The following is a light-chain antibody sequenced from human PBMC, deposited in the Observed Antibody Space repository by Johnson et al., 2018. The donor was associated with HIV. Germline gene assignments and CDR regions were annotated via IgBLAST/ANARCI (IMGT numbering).Light chain of an antibody. CDR1: SSNIGNNF. V-gene: IGLV1-51*01. CDR3: GPWDSSLRVGV. J-gene: IGLJ1*01. CDR2: DNN. Sequence: QSVLTQPPSVSAAPGQKVTISCSGSSSNIGNNFVSWYQQLPGRAPKLLMYDNNKRPSGIPDRFSGSKSGTSATLGITGLQQGAEADYYCGPWDSSLRVGVFGTGTKVTLL.